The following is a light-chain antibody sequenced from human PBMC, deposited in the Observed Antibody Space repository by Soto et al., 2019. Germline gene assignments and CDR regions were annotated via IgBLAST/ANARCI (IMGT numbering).Light chain of an antibody. CDR3: QQYGRSGT. Sequence: EIVLTQAPGTLSLSQGERATLSCRASQSVSSSYLAWYQQKSGQAPRLLIYGASNRATGIPDRFSGSGSGTDSTLTISRLEPEDFAVYYCQQYGRSGTFGQGTKVDI. CDR2: GAS. V-gene: IGKV3-20*01. J-gene: IGKJ1*01. CDR1: QSVSSSY.